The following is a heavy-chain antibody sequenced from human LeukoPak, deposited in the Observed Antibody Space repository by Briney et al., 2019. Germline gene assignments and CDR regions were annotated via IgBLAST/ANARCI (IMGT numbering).Heavy chain of an antibody. CDR2: IYYSGTT. D-gene: IGHD5-12*01. CDR1: GGSISSYY. CDR3: ARGFDSKSTYFDY. V-gene: IGHV4-59*01. Sequence: SETLSLTCTVSGGSISSYYWSWIRQPPEKGLEWIGYIYYSGTTNYNPSLKSRVTMSLDTSKNQFSLRVTSVTAADTAVYYCARGFDSKSTYFDYWGQGTLVTVSS. J-gene: IGHJ4*02.